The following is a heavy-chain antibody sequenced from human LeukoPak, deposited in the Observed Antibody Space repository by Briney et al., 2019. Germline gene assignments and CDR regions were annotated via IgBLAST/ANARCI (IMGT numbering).Heavy chain of an antibody. V-gene: IGHV3-23*01. D-gene: IGHD2-15*01. CDR3: GKTTVGYSSGRYPGWPVDY. J-gene: IGHJ4*02. CDR1: GFTFNSYA. Sequence: GSLRLSCAASGFTFNSYAMYWVRQAPGKGLEWISGIFGSGGSAHYADSVKGRFTISRDNSKNTVYLQLNSLRVEDTAVYYCGKTTVGYSSGRYPGWPVDYWGQGALVTVSS. CDR2: IFGSGGSA.